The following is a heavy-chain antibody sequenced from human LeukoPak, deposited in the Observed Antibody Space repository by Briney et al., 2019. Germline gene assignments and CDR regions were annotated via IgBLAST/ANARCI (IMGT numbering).Heavy chain of an antibody. CDR3: AHRRGIAVAGPLDY. V-gene: IGHV2-5*02. Sequence: SGPTLVKPTQTLTLTCTFSGFSLSTSGVGVGWIRQPPGKALEWLALIYWDDDKRYSPSLKSRLTITKDTSKNQVVHTMTNMDPVDTATYYCAHRRGIAVAGPLDYWGQGTLVTVSS. CDR2: IYWDDDK. CDR1: GFSLSTSGVG. J-gene: IGHJ4*02. D-gene: IGHD6-19*01.